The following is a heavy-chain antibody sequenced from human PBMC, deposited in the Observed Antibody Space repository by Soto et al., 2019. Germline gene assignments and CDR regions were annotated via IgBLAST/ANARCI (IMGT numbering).Heavy chain of an antibody. Sequence: GSLRLSCAASGFTFSSYWMSWVRQAPGKGLEWVANIKQDGSEKYYVDSVKGRFTISRDNAKNSLYLQMNSLRAEDTAVYYCARDDCLAVAGTDYYYGMDVWGQGTTVTVSS. CDR3: ARDDCLAVAGTDYYYGMDV. CDR2: IKQDGSEK. V-gene: IGHV3-7*01. D-gene: IGHD6-19*01. CDR1: GFTFSSYW. J-gene: IGHJ6*02.